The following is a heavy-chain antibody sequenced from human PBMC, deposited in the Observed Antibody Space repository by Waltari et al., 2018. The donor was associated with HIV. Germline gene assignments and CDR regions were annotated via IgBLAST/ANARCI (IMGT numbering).Heavy chain of an antibody. CDR3: ARTFRGKGFDY. J-gene: IGHJ4*02. V-gene: IGHV4-59*01. CDR1: NGSISSYS. D-gene: IGHD3-16*01. Sequence: QVQLQESGPGLVKPSETLSPSCTVSNGSISSYSWSWIRQPPGKGLEWIGYIYYSGSTSYNPSLKSRVTISVDTSKNQFSLNLSSVTAADTAVYYCARTFRGKGFDYWGQGTLVSVSS. CDR2: IYYSGST.